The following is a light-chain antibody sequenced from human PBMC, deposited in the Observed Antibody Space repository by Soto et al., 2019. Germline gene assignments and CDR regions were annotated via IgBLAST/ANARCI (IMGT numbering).Light chain of an antibody. CDR3: QQYNSYLWT. V-gene: IGKV1-9*01. Sequence: DIQLTQSPSFLSASVGDRVTIACRASQGISSYLAWYQQKPGKAPKLLIYAASTLQSGVPSRFSGSGSGTHFTLTISSLQPEDFATYYCQQYNSYLWTFGQGTKVDI. CDR1: QGISSY. CDR2: AAS. J-gene: IGKJ1*01.